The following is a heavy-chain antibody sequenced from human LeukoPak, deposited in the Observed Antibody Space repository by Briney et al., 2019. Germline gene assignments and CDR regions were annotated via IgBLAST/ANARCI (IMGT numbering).Heavy chain of an antibody. V-gene: IGHV4-34*01. CDR3: ARHDKHTGYCSSTSCYIAHYYYYMDV. CDR2: INHSGST. D-gene: IGHD2-2*02. J-gene: IGHJ6*03. CDR1: GGSFSGYY. Sequence: SETLSLTCAVYGGSFSGYYWSWIRQPPGKGLEWIGEINHSGSTNYNPSLKGRVTISVDTSKNQFSLKLSSVTAADTAVYYCARHDKHTGYCSSTSCYIAHYYYYMDVWGKGTTVTVSS.